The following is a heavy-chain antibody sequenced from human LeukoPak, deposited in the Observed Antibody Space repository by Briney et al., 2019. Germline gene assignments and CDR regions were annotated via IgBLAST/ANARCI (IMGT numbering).Heavy chain of an antibody. CDR3: ARSYYDSSGYPHSDLDY. D-gene: IGHD3-22*01. V-gene: IGHV3-21*01. CDR2: ISESSVYI. Sequence: GGSLRLSCAASGFTFDDYAMHWVRQAPGKGLEWVSSISESSVYINYADSVKGRFTISRDNAKYSLYLQMTSLRAEDTAVYYCARSYYDSSGYPHSDLDYWGQGTLVTVSS. J-gene: IGHJ4*02. CDR1: GFTFDDYA.